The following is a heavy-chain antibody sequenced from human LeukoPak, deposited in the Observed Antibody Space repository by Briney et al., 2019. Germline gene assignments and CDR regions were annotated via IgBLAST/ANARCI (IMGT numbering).Heavy chain of an antibody. Sequence: PGGSLRLSCVASGFTFSSSWMHWVRQAPGKGLVWVSRIKSDGSGTTYADSVKGRFTISRDNAKSTLYLQMNNLRVEDTAVYYCAKSHSSGWSLPCDYWGQGTLVTVSS. CDR3: AKSHSSGWSLPCDY. CDR1: GFTFSSSW. V-gene: IGHV3-74*01. J-gene: IGHJ4*02. CDR2: IKSDGSGT. D-gene: IGHD6-19*01.